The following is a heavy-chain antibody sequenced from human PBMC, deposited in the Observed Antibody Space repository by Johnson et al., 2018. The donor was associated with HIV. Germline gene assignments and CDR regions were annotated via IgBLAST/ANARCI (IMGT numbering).Heavy chain of an antibody. D-gene: IGHD3-16*01. J-gene: IGHJ3*01. CDR2: VSSDGNNK. CDR3: AKDRGANKADGWATDYYDWSRADPVPDPRAVVGAFDV. V-gene: IGHV3-30*18. CDR1: GFSFSNYA. Sequence: QEQLVESGGGVVQPGRSLRLSCAASGFSFSNYAMDWVRQAPGKGLEWVAFVSSDGNNKNYADSVKGRFTISRDNSKNTVYLQMNSLRPEDTAIYYCAKDRGANKADGWATDYYDWSRADPVPDPRAVVGAFDVWGQGTMVTVSS.